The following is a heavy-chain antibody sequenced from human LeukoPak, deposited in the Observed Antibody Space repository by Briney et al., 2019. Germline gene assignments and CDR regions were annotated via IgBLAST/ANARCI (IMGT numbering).Heavy chain of an antibody. V-gene: IGHV3-30*02. D-gene: IGHD6-19*01. CDR1: GFIFSNYG. CDR2: IRYDGMYQ. CDR3: AKDLRPSGGFYAPYYFES. Sequence: GGSLRLSCAASGFIFSNYGMHWVRQAPGQGLEWVAFIRYDGMYQYYGDFVNGRFTISRDSSKNMVSLQMNSLTHGDTAVYYCAKDLRPSGGFYAPYYFESWGRGTLVTVSS. J-gene: IGHJ4*02.